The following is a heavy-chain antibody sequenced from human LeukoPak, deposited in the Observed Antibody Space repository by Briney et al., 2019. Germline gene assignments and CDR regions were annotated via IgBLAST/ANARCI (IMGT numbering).Heavy chain of an antibody. CDR1: GGSISSGDYS. D-gene: IGHD1-26*01. J-gene: IGHJ4*02. Sequence: SETLSLTCTVSGGSISSGDYSWSWIRQPPGKGLEWIGYIYYSGSTYYNPSLKSRVTVSVDTSKNQFSLKLNSVTAADTAVYYCASAREDCFYYWGQGTLVTVSS. V-gene: IGHV4-30-4*01. CDR3: ASAREDCFYY. CDR2: IYYSGST.